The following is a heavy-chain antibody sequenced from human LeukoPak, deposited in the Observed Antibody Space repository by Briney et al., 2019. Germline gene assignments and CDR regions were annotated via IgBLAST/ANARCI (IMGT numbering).Heavy chain of an antibody. Sequence: GGSLRLSCAASGFTFSKFPMGWVRQAPGRGLEWVSAISASGDVTFYADSLRGRFTISRDNSKSTLYLQMNSLRAEDTAVYYCARDSGSSSSWYYYYYMDVWGKGTTVTVSS. V-gene: IGHV3-23*01. CDR2: ISASGDVT. CDR1: GFTFSKFP. J-gene: IGHJ6*03. D-gene: IGHD6-6*01. CDR3: ARDSGSSSSWYYYYYMDV.